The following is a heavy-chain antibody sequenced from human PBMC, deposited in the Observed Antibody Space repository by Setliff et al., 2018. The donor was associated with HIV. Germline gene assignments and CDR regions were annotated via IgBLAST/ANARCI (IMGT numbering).Heavy chain of an antibody. CDR2: ISGSGKFM. D-gene: IGHD5-12*01. CDR1: GFTFSSYT. J-gene: IGHJ4*02. CDR3: ARDPRASGYGYLDH. V-gene: IGHV3-21*01. Sequence: GSLRLSCAASGFTFSSYTMNWVRQAPGKELEWVASISGSGKFMYYADSVKGRFTIYRDNADSSLYLQMNSLTDEDTAVYYCARDPRASGYGYLDHWGQGTLVTVSS.